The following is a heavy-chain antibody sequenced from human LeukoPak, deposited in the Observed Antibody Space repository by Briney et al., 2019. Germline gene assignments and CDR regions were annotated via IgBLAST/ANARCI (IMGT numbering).Heavy chain of an antibody. J-gene: IGHJ5*02. CDR1: GYSISSGYY. CDR2: IYHSGST. CDR3: AREPTVVVPAAIPHNWFDP. D-gene: IGHD2-2*01. V-gene: IGHV4-38-2*02. Sequence: SETLSLTCTVSGYSISSGYYWGWIRQPPGKGLEWIGSIYHSGSTYYNPSLKSRVTISVDTSKNQFSPKLSSVTAADTAVYYCAREPTVVVPAAIPHNWFDPWGQGTLVTVSS.